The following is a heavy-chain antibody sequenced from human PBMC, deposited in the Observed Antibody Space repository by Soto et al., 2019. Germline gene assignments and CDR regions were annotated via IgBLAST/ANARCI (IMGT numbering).Heavy chain of an antibody. D-gene: IGHD3-22*01. CDR3: AQDTYYHDTSGYYTFDY. CDR2: IYSGGST. J-gene: IGHJ4*02. CDR1: GFTVSSNY. Sequence: PGGSLRLSCAASGFTVSSNYMSWVRQAPGKGLEWVSVIYSGGSTYYADSVKGRFTISRDNSKNTLYLQMNSLRAEDTAVFYCAQDTYYHDTSGYYTFDYWGQGALVTVSS. V-gene: IGHV3-53*05.